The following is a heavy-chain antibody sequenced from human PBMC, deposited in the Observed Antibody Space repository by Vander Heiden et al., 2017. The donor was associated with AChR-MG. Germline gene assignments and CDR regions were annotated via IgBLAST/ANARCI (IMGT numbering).Heavy chain of an antibody. CDR3: ASIVVVPADTYYYYYGMDV. D-gene: IGHD2-2*01. Sequence: EVQLVESGGGLVKPGGSLSLSCAASGFTFSSYSMNWVRQAPGKGLEWVSSISSSSSYIYYADSVKGRFTISRDNAKNSLYLQMNSLRAEDTAVYYCASIVVVPADTYYYYYGMDVWGQGTTVTVSS. J-gene: IGHJ6*02. CDR2: ISSSSSYI. V-gene: IGHV3-21*01. CDR1: GFTFSSYS.